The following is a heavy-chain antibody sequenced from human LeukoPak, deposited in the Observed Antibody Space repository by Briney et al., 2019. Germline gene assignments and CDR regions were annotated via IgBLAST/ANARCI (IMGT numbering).Heavy chain of an antibody. CDR1: GFTFNSYA. J-gene: IGHJ4*02. CDR3: ARERTAMVTGFDY. Sequence: GGSLRLSCAASGFTFNSYAMNWVRQAPGKGLEWVSGISGSGGSTYYADSVKGRFTISRDNSKNTLYLQMNSLRAEDTAVYYCARERTAMVTGFDYWGQGTLVTVSS. V-gene: IGHV3-23*01. D-gene: IGHD5-18*01. CDR2: ISGSGGST.